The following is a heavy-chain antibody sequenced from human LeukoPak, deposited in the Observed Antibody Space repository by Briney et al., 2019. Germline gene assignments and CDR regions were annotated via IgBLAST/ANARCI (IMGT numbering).Heavy chain of an antibody. CDR2: INPNSGGT. J-gene: IGHJ4*02. CDR3: ARDRKASPNWELDY. V-gene: IGHV1-2*02. Sequence: ASVKVSCKASGYTFTGYYMHWVRQAPGQGLEWMGWINPNSGGTNYAQKFQGRVTMTRDTSISTAYMELHILTSDDTAVYYCARDRKASPNWELDYWGQGTLVTVSS. D-gene: IGHD1-1*01. CDR1: GYTFTGYY.